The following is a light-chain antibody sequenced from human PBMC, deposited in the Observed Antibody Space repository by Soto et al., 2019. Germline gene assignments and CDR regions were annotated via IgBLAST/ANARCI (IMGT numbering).Light chain of an antibody. Sequence: EIVLTQSPGTLSLSRGERATLSCRASQSVSSRYLAWYQQKPGQAPRLLIYGASSRATGIPDRFSGSGSGTDFTLTISRLEPEDFAVYLCQQYGSSPPYTFGQGTKLEIK. CDR1: QSVSSRY. V-gene: IGKV3-20*01. J-gene: IGKJ2*01. CDR2: GAS. CDR3: QQYGSSPPYT.